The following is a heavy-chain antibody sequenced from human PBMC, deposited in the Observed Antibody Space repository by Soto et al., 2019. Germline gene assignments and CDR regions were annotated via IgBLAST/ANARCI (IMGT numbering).Heavy chain of an antibody. CDR3: ARENPTVTTAYYYYGMDV. CDR2: IIPIFGTA. V-gene: IGHV1-69*01. CDR1: GGTFSSYA. J-gene: IGHJ6*02. Sequence: QVQLVQSGAEVKKPASSVMVSCKASGGTFSSYAISWVRQAPGQGLEWMGGIIPIFGTANYAQKFQGRVTITADESTSTAYMELSSLRSEDTAVYYCARENPTVTTAYYYYGMDVWGQGTTVTVSS. D-gene: IGHD4-17*01.